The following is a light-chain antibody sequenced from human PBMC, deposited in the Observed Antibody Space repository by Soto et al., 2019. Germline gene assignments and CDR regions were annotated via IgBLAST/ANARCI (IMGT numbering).Light chain of an antibody. CDR3: QQYNNWPPYT. J-gene: IGKJ2*01. V-gene: IGKV3-15*01. Sequence: EIVMTQSPATLSVSPGERATLSCRASQSVSSNLPWYQQKPGQAPRLLIYGASTRATGIPARFSGSGSGTEFTLPISSLQSEDFAVYYCQQYNNWPPYTFGQGTKLEIK. CDR1: QSVSSN. CDR2: GAS.